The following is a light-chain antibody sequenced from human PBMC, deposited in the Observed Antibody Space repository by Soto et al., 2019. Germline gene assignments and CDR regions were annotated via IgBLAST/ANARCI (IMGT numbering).Light chain of an antibody. CDR3: ASFASTSTLGV. Sequence: QSALTQPASVSGSPGQSITISCTGTSSDIGGYNYVSWYQQHPGKAPKLMIYDVTDRPSGTSYRFSGSKSGNTASLTISGLQAEDEADYYCASFASTSTLGVFGGGTKLTVL. V-gene: IGLV2-14*03. CDR2: DVT. J-gene: IGLJ3*02. CDR1: SSDIGGYNY.